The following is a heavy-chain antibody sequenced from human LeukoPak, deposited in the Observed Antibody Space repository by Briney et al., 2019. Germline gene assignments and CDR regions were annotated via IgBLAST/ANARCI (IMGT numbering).Heavy chain of an antibody. CDR3: ARSIVVVTAMFDY. J-gene: IGHJ4*02. D-gene: IGHD2-21*02. CDR1: GFTFSSYA. CDR2: ISYDGSNK. Sequence: GGSLRLSCAASGFTFSSYAMHWVRQAPGKGLEWVAVISYDGSNKYYADSVKSRFTISRDNSKNTLYLQMNSLRAEDTAVYYCARSIVVVTAMFDYWGQGTLVTVSS. V-gene: IGHV3-30-3*01.